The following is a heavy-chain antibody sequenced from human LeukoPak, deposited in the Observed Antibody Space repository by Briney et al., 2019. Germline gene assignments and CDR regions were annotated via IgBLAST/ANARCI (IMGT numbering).Heavy chain of an antibody. Sequence: GGSLRLSCAASGFTFSSYSMNWVRQAPGKGLEWVSSISSSSSYIYYADSVKGRFTISRDNSKNTLYLQMNSLRAEDTAVYYCAKDLESGGATLYYFDYWGQGTLVTVSS. D-gene: IGHD1-26*01. V-gene: IGHV3-21*04. J-gene: IGHJ4*02. CDR3: AKDLESGGATLYYFDY. CDR2: ISSSSSYI. CDR1: GFTFSSYS.